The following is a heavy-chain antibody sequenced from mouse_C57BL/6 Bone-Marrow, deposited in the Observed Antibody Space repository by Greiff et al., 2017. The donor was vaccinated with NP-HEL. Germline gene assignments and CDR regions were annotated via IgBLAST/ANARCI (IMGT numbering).Heavy chain of an antibody. J-gene: IGHJ3*01. Sequence: QVQLQQPGAELVKPGASVKVSCKASRYTFTSYWMHWVKQRPGQGLEWIGRIHPSDSDTNYNQKFKGKATLTVDKSSSTAYTQLSSLTSEDSAVYYCAIAVYGSRGTWCAYWGQGTLVTVSA. V-gene: IGHV1-74*01. CDR2: IHPSDSDT. CDR3: AIAVYGSRGTWCAY. D-gene: IGHD1-1*01. CDR1: RYTFTSYW.